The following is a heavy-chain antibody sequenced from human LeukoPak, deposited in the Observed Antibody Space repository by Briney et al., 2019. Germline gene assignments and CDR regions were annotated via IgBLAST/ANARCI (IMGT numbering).Heavy chain of an antibody. CDR2: ISGGGYYI. CDR3: AKNRGTGLAFYDY. CDR1: GFSFSSYA. V-gene: IGHV3-23*01. D-gene: IGHD3-3*02. Sequence: PGGSLRLSCAASGFSFSSYAMTSVRQAPGRGLEWVSAISGGGYYIYYADSVRGRFTTSRDNSKNTLYLQMTNLRAEDTGLYYCAKNRGTGLAFYDYWGQGTQVTVSS. J-gene: IGHJ4*02.